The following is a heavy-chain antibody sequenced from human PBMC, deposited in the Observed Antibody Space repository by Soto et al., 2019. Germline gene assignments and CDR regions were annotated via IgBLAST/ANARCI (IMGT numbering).Heavy chain of an antibody. V-gene: IGHV1-2*02. Sequence: RASVKVSCKASGYSFTGYYMHWVRQAPGQGLEWMGWINPDSGGTNYAQKFQGRVTMTRDTSITTAYMELSRLRSDDTAAFYCARGGYYDSSGYYNFDYWGQGTLVTVSS. CDR1: GYSFTGYY. CDR2: INPDSGGT. CDR3: ARGGYYDSSGYYNFDY. J-gene: IGHJ4*02. D-gene: IGHD3-22*01.